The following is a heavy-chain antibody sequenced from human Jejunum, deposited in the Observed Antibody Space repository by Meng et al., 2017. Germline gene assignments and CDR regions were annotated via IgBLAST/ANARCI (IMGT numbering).Heavy chain of an antibody. CDR3: VRTSNWSLDY. CDR1: GDSVSSTMAA. Sequence: QVQLPQQGGGLVRPSPAPSSTCAISGDSVSSTMAAWNWIRQSPSRVLEWLGRTYYRSKWYNDYAESVKSRITINPDTSKNQFSLQLNSVTPEDTAVYYCVRTSNWSLDYWGQGTLVTVSS. V-gene: IGHV6-1*01. CDR2: TYYRSKWYN. J-gene: IGHJ4*01. D-gene: IGHD6-13*01.